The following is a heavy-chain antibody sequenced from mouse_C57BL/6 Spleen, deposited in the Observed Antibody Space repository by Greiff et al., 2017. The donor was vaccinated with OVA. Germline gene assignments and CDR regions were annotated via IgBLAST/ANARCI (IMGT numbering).Heavy chain of an antibody. Sequence: EVQRVESGGGLVKPGGSLKLSCAASGFTFSDYGMHWVRQAPEKGLEWVAYISSGSSTIYYADTVKGRFTISRDNAKNTLFLQMTSLRSEDTAMYYCARGDDGYSYAMDYWGQGTSVTVSS. CDR1: GFTFSDYG. CDR3: ARGDDGYSYAMDY. V-gene: IGHV5-17*01. CDR2: ISSGSSTI. D-gene: IGHD2-3*01. J-gene: IGHJ4*01.